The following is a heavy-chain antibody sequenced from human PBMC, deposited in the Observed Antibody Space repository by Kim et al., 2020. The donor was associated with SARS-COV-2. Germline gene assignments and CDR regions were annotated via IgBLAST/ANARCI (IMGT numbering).Heavy chain of an antibody. CDR2: FDPEDGAT. CDR3: ATGRVAGPPAWFDP. CDR1: GYTFTDLS. V-gene: IGHV1-24*01. J-gene: IGHJ5*02. D-gene: IGHD2-15*01. Sequence: ASVKVSCKVSGYTFTDLSMHWVRQAPGKGLEWMGGFDPEDGATNYAQKFQGRVTMTEDTSTDTAYMELSSLRSEDTAVYYCATGRVAGPPAWFDPWGQGTLVTVSS.